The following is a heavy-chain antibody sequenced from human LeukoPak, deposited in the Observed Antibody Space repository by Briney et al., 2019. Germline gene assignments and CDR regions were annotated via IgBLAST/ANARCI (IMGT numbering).Heavy chain of an antibody. Sequence: SETLSLTCAVSGGSITTTNWWSWVRQPPGRGLEWIGEVHLSGATNYNPSLESRVSMSIDKSKNHLSLEVTSVTAADTAIYYCTRESGAFSPFGFWGQGTLLTVSS. CDR3: TRESGAFSPFGF. CDR2: VHLSGAT. V-gene: IGHV4-4*02. J-gene: IGHJ4*02. D-gene: IGHD1-26*01. CDR1: GGSITTTNW.